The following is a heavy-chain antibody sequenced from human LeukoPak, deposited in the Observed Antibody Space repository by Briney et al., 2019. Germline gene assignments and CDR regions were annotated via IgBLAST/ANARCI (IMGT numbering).Heavy chain of an antibody. V-gene: IGHV2-5*02. CDR2: IYWDDDK. Sequence: SGPTLVNPTQTLTPTCTFSGLSLSTSGVGVGWIRQPPGKALEWLALIYWDDDKRYSPSLKSRLTITKDTSKNQVVLTMTNMDPVDTATYYCAHLSGYYDHFDYWGQGTLVTVPS. CDR1: GLSLSTSGVG. D-gene: IGHD3-22*01. CDR3: AHLSGYYDHFDY. J-gene: IGHJ4*02.